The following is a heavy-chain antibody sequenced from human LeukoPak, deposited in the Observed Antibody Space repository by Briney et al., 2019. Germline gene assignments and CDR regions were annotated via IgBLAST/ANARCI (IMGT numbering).Heavy chain of an antibody. CDR2: VSSSGSTI. Sequence: GGSLRLSCAASGFTFNTYSMNWVRRAPGKGLEWVSYVSSSGSTIYYADSVKGRFTISRDNAKNSLYLQMNSLRAEDTAVYYCAELGITMIGGVWGKGTTVTISS. CDR1: GFTFNTYS. V-gene: IGHV3-48*04. CDR3: AELGITMIGGV. J-gene: IGHJ6*04. D-gene: IGHD3-10*02.